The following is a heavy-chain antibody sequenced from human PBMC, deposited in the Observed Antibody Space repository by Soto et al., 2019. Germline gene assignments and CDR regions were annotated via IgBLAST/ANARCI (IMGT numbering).Heavy chain of an antibody. J-gene: IGHJ5*02. V-gene: IGHV4-39*02. CDR2: IYYNGNT. Sequence: SETLSLTCTVSGGSISSSSYYWGWIRQPPGKGLEWIGSIYYNGNTNYAQKLQGRVTMTTDTSTSTAYMELRSLRSDDTAVYYCARVSSAVAGNGWFDPWGQGTLVTVSS. D-gene: IGHD6-19*01. CDR1: GGSISSSSYY. CDR3: ARVSSAVAGNGWFDP.